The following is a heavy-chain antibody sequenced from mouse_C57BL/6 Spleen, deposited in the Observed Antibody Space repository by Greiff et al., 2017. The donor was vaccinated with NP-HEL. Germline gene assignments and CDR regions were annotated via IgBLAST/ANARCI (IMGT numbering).Heavy chain of an antibody. J-gene: IGHJ4*01. V-gene: IGHV3-6*01. CDR3: ARVYSNYYYAMDY. Sequence: EVQRVESGPGLVKPSQSLSLTCSVTGYSITSGYYWNWIRQFPGNKLEWMGYISYDGSNNYNPSLKNRISITRDTSKNQFFLKLNSVTTEDTATYYCARVYSNYYYAMDYWGQGTSVTVSS. CDR2: ISYDGSN. CDR1: GYSITSGYY. D-gene: IGHD2-5*01.